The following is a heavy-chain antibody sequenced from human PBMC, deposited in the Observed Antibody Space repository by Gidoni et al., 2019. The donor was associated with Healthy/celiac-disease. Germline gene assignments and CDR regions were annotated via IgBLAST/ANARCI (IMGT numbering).Heavy chain of an antibody. V-gene: IGHV4-59*08. Sequence: QVQLQESGPGLVKPSETLSLTCTVSGGSISCYYWSWIRQPPGKGLEWIGYIYYSGSTNYNPSLKSLVTISVDTSKNQFSLKLSSVTAADTAVYYCARGAYGEKPPRFDYWGQGTLVTVSS. CDR2: IYYSGST. CDR1: GGSISCYY. CDR3: ARGAYGEKPPRFDY. J-gene: IGHJ4*02. D-gene: IGHD4-17*01.